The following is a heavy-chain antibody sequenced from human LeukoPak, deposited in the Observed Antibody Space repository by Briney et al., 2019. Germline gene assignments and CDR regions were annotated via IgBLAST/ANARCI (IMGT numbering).Heavy chain of an antibody. D-gene: IGHD2-2*01. Sequence: GGSLRLSCAASGFTFSSYWMHWVRQAPGKGLVWVSRINSDGSSTSYADSVKGRFTISRDNAKTTLYLQMNSLRAEDTAVYYCARGVTRYCSSTSCYYFDYWGQGTLVTVSS. V-gene: IGHV3-74*01. J-gene: IGHJ4*02. CDR2: INSDGSST. CDR1: GFTFSSYW. CDR3: ARGVTRYCSSTSCYYFDY.